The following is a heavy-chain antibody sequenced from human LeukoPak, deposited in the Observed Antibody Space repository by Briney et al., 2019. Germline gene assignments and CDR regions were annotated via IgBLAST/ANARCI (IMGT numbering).Heavy chain of an antibody. CDR1: GVSISSDY. Sequence: PSETLSLTCTVSGVSISSDYWSWIRQSPGKGLEWIGFIYHSGTTNYNPSLKSRVTISIDTSKNEFSLKLTSVTAADTAVYFCAREANYYGSGSYFEGTFDYWGQGSLVTVSS. CDR2: IYHSGTT. J-gene: IGHJ4*02. V-gene: IGHV4-59*01. D-gene: IGHD3-10*01. CDR3: AREANYYGSGSYFEGTFDY.